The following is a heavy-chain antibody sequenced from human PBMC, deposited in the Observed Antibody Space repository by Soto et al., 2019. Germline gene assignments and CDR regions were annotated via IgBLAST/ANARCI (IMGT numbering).Heavy chain of an antibody. J-gene: IGHJ6*02. CDR3: ARLVRVKGHSYGYGLYPV. Sequence: SETLSLTXAAYGGSFSGYYWSWIRQPPGKGLEWIGEINHSGSTNYNPSLKSRVTISVDTSKNQFSLKLSSVTAADTAVYYCARLVRVKGHSYGYGLYPVWGQGTTVTVSS. CDR1: GGSFSGYY. CDR2: INHSGST. V-gene: IGHV4-34*01. D-gene: IGHD5-18*01.